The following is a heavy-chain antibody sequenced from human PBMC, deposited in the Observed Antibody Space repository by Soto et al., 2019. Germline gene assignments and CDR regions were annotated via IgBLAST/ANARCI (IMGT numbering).Heavy chain of an antibody. V-gene: IGHV3-23*01. CDR3: AKTSIVGARSPPHI. D-gene: IGHD1-26*01. CDR2: ISGSGGST. J-gene: IGHJ3*02. CDR1: GLTFSSYA. Sequence: PGGSLRASCAASGLTFSSYARSWVRQATGKGLEWVSAISGSGGSTYYADSVKGRFTISRDNSKNTLYLQMNSLRAEDTAVYYCAKTSIVGARSPPHIWGQGTMVTVSS.